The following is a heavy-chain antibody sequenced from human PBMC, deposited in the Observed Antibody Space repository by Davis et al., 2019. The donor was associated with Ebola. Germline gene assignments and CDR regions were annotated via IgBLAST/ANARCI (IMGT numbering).Heavy chain of an antibody. D-gene: IGHD6-19*01. CDR2: IWYDGSNK. CDR1: GFTFSNYG. J-gene: IGHJ4*02. Sequence: PGGSLRLSCAASGFTFSNYGMHWIRQAPGKGLEWVAVIWYDGSNKYYADSVKGRFTISRDNSKNTLYLQMNSLRAEDTAVYYCARASGYSSGWHDYWGQGTLVTVSS. V-gene: IGHV3-33*01. CDR3: ARASGYSSGWHDY.